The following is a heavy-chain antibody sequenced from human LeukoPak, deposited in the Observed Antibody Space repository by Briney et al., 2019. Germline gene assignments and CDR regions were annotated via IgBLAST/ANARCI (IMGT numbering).Heavy chain of an antibody. J-gene: IGHJ6*03. Sequence: GGCLRLSRAASGFTFSTYWTHWVRQPPGRGRVWVSRINSDVSSTSYADSVKGRFTISRDNAKNTPYLQMSSLRAEDTAVYYCARALYYYYMDVWGKGTTVTISS. V-gene: IGHV3-74*01. CDR2: INSDVSST. CDR3: ARALYYYYMDV. CDR1: GFTFSTYW.